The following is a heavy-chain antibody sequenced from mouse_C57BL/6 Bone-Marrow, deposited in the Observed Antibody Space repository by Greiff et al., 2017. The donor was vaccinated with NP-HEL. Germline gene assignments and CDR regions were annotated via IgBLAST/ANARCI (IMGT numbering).Heavy chain of an antibody. D-gene: IGHD2-3*01. Sequence: QVQLQQPGAELVMPGASVKLSCKASGYTFTSYWMHWVKQRPGQGLEWIGEIDPSDSYTNYNQKFKGKSTLTVDKSSSTAYMQLSSLTSEDSAVYYCARADGYFSAWFAYWGQGTLVTVS. CDR2: IDPSDSYT. CDR3: ARADGYFSAWFAY. V-gene: IGHV1-69*01. J-gene: IGHJ3*01. CDR1: GYTFTSYW.